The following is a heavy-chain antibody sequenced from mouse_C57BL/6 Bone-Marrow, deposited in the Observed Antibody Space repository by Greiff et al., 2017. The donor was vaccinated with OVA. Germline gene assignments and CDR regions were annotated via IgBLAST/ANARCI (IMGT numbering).Heavy chain of an antibody. CDR1: GYAFSSSW. V-gene: IGHV1-82*01. CDR3: ARSGDYDG. Sequence: QVQLKESGPELVKPGASVKISCKASGYAFSSSWMNWVKQRPGKGLEWIGRIYPGDRDTNYNGKFKGKATLTADKSSSTAYMQLSSLTSEDSAVYFCARSGDYDGWGQGTSVTVSS. CDR2: IYPGDRDT. D-gene: IGHD2-4*01. J-gene: IGHJ4*01.